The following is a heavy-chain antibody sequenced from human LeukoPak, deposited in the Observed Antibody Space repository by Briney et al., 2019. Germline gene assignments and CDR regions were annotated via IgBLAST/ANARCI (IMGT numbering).Heavy chain of an antibody. V-gene: IGHV3-48*03. CDR1: GFTFSNYE. D-gene: IGHD6-13*01. CDR3: AKDATAVVGTVYMDV. CDR2: ISNFGDII. Sequence: GGSLRLSCAASGFTFSNYEMNWVRQAPGKGLEWISHISNFGDIIHYADSVEGRFTISRDNAKNSLYLQMDSLRAEDTAVYYCAKDATAVVGTVYMDVWGKGTTVTIPS. J-gene: IGHJ6*03.